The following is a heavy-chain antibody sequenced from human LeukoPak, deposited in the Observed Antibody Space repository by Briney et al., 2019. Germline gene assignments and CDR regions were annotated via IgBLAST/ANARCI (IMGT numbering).Heavy chain of an antibody. V-gene: IGHV4-4*07. Sequence: PSETLSLTCTVSGGSISSYYWSWIRQPAGKGLEWIGRIYTSGSTNYNPSLKSRVTMSVDTSKNQFSLKLSSVTAADTAVYYCARDRSYRYYYDSSGYGFDYWGQGTLVTVSS. CDR1: GGSISSYY. J-gene: IGHJ4*02. D-gene: IGHD3-22*01. CDR3: ARDRSYRYYYDSSGYGFDY. CDR2: IYTSGST.